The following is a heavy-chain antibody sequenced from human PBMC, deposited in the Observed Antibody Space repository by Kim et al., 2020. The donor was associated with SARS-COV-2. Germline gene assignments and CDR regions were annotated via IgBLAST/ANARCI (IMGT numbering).Heavy chain of an antibody. CDR2: INERGDVT. CDR1: GFTFSMYG. Sequence: GGSLRLSCAASGFTFSMYGLSWVRQAPGKGLEWVSAINERGDVTASADSVEGRFTISRDNFKNTLFLQMNSLRVEDTAVYYCARRVGSGYFNFKYWGKGTLVTVSS. D-gene: IGHD3-22*01. V-gene: IGHV3-23*01. J-gene: IGHJ4*02. CDR3: ARRVGSGYFNFKY.